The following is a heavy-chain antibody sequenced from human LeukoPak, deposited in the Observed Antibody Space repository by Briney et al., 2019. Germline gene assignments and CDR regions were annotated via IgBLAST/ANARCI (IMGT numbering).Heavy chain of an antibody. V-gene: IGHV4-59*01. CDR3: ARLATPSTMAARGRSWFES. CDR2: IYYTGST. D-gene: IGHD6-6*01. CDR1: GDSTSSDY. Sequence: PSETLSLTCAVSGDSTSSDYWSWIRQPPGKGLEWIGYIYYTGSTNCNPSLKSRVTISVDTSKNQFSLKLSSVTAADTAVYYCARLATPSTMAARGRSWFESWGQGTLVTVSS. J-gene: IGHJ5*01.